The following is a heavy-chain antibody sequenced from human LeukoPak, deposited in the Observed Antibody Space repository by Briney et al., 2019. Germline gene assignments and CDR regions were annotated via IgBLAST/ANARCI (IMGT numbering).Heavy chain of an antibody. CDR2: IKSRSHGETT. CDR1: GFTFSNAW. J-gene: IGHJ4*02. D-gene: IGHD4-17*01. Sequence: GESLRLSCAASGFTFSNAWMSWVRQAPGKGLEWVGRIKSRSHGETTDYATPVKGRFTISRDDSKNTLYLQMNSLKTEDTAVYYCTTEGYGHGDFDYWGQGALVTVSS. CDR3: TTEGYGHGDFDY. V-gene: IGHV3-15*01.